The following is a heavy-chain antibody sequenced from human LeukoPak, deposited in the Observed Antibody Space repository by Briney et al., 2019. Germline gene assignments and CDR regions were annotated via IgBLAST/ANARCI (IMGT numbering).Heavy chain of an antibody. V-gene: IGHV4-59*12. D-gene: IGHD3-10*01. CDR2: IYYGGYT. CDR3: AREPPPGGFEY. J-gene: IGHJ4*02. CDR1: GGSISTYY. Sequence: SETLSLTCTVSGGSISTYYWSWIRQPPGKGLEWIGYIYYGGYTNYNPSHKSRVTISVDTSKNQFSLKLSSVTAADTAVYYCAREPPPGGFEYWGQGTLVTVSS.